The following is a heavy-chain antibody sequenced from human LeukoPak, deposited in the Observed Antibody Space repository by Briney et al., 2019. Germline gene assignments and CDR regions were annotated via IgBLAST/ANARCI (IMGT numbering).Heavy chain of an antibody. Sequence: PGGSLRLSCAVSGFRISNYWMTWVRQAPGKGLEWVATLKQDGRDKNYVGSVKGRFPISRDNAKNSVFLQMNSLRVEDTAVYYCANVDAWGQGTTVTVSS. CDR2: LKQDGRDK. J-gene: IGHJ6*02. V-gene: IGHV3-7*01. CDR3: ANVDA. CDR1: GFRISNYW.